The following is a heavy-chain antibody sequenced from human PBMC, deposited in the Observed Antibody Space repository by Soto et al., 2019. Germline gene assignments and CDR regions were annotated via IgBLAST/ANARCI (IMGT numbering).Heavy chain of an antibody. J-gene: IGHJ4*02. CDR1: GFTFSSYG. CDR2: ISYDGSNK. CDR3: AKDFGYSYGPLDY. D-gene: IGHD5-18*01. V-gene: IGHV3-30*18. Sequence: GGSLRLSCAASGFTFSSYGMHWVRQAPGKGLEWVAVISYDGSNKYYADYVKGRFTTSRDNSKNTLYLQMNSLRAEDTAVYYCAKDFGYSYGPLDYWGKGTLVTVSS.